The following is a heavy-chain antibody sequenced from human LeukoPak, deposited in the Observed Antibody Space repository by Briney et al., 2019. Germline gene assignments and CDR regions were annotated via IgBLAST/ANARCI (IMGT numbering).Heavy chain of an antibody. J-gene: IGHJ1*01. Sequence: SETLSLTCTVSGGSISSFYWSWIRQPPGKELEWIGYIYYSGSTIYNPSLRSRVTISIDTPKNQFSLKLSSVTAADTAVYYCASLRGAVTATPKYFQHWGQGTLVTVSS. CDR1: GGSISSFY. D-gene: IGHD2-21*02. CDR3: ASLRGAVTATPKYFQH. V-gene: IGHV4-59*01. CDR2: IYYSGST.